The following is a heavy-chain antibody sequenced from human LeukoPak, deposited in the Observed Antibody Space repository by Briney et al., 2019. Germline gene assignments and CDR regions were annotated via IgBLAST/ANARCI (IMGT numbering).Heavy chain of an antibody. J-gene: IGHJ4*02. V-gene: IGHV4-59*12. Sequence: PSETLSLTCTVSGGSISSYYWSWIRQPPGKGLEWIGYIYYSGSTNYNPSLKSRVTISVDTSKNQFSLKLSSVTAADTAVYYCAREQGSLLGYWGQGTLVTVSS. CDR1: GGSISSYY. CDR2: IYYSGST. CDR3: AREQGSLLGY. D-gene: IGHD1-26*01.